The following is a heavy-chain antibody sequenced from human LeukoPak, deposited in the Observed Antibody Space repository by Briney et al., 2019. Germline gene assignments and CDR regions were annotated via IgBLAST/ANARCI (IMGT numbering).Heavy chain of an antibody. CDR2: IGGNGDTS. J-gene: IGHJ4*02. V-gene: IGHV3-64*02. D-gene: IGHD5-18*01. Sequence: GGSLRLSCAASGFIFNNYAMHWVRQAPGKGLEYVSAIGGNGDTSYYADSVKGRFTISRDNSKNTVYLQMGSLRTEDMAVYYCATRHEYSYPYWGQGTLVTVSS. CDR3: ATRHEYSYPY. CDR1: GFIFNNYA.